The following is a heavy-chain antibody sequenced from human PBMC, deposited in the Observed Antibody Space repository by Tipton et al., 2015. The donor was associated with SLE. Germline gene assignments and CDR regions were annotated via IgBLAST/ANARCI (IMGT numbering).Heavy chain of an antibody. V-gene: IGHV4-59*01. CDR3: ARGSRWFDDFGGGYPLGNWFDP. CDR1: GGSIRNYF. D-gene: IGHD3-3*01. Sequence: TLSLTCTVSGGSIRNYFWHWIRQSPGKGLEWIGYVYDSGTTKYNPSLKSRLTISVDTSKSHFSLKLTSVTAADTAIYYCARGSRWFDDFGGGYPLGNWFDPWGQGPLVTVSS. J-gene: IGHJ5*02. CDR2: VYDSGTT.